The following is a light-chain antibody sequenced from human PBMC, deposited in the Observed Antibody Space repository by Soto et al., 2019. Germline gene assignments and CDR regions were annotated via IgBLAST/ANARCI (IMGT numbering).Light chain of an antibody. CDR3: QQYYRTPLYS. Sequence: DIVMTQSPDSLAVSLGERATINCKSSQSILYSSNNKNYLAWYQQKTGQPPKLLIHWASTRESGVPDRFSGSGSGTDFALTISALQAEDVAVYYCQQYYRTPLYSFVQGTKLEIK. J-gene: IGKJ2*01. CDR2: WAS. CDR1: QSILYSSNNKNY. V-gene: IGKV4-1*01.